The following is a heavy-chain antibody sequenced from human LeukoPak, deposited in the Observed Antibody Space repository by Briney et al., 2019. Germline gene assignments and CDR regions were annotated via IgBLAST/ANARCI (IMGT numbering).Heavy chain of an antibody. CDR1: GYSFTSYW. V-gene: IGHV5-51*01. CDR2: IYPGDSDT. Sequence: HGESLKISCKGSGYSFTSYWIAWVRQMPGKGLEWMGIIYPGDSDTIYSPSFQGQVTFSADKSIGTAYLQWSSLKASDTAMYYCARPGYSGRAAYGLDVWGQGTTVTVSS. D-gene: IGHD6-13*01. CDR3: ARPGYSGRAAYGLDV. J-gene: IGHJ6*02.